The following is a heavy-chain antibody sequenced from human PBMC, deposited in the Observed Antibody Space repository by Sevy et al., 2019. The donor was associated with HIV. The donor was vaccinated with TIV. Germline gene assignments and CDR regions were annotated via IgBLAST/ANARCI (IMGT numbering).Heavy chain of an antibody. V-gene: IGHV3-23*01. Sequence: GGSLRLSCAASVFTFSSYARSWVRQAPGKGLEWVSAISGSGGSTYYADSVKGRFTISRDNSKNTLYLQMNSLRAEDTAVYYCAKEFYDSSGLKFDYWGQGTLVTVSS. CDR2: ISGSGGST. CDR1: VFTFSSYA. CDR3: AKEFYDSSGLKFDY. J-gene: IGHJ4*02. D-gene: IGHD3-22*01.